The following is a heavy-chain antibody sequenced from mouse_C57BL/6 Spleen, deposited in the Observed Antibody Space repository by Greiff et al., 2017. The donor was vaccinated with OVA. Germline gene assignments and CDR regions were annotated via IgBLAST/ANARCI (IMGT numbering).Heavy chain of an antibody. V-gene: IGHV1-69*01. CDR2: IDPSASYT. CDR3: ARGYSNYSAGFAY. J-gene: IGHJ3*01. D-gene: IGHD2-5*01. CDR1: GYTFTSYW. Sequence: QVQLQQPGAELVMPGASVKLSCKASGYTFTSYWMHWVKQRPGQGLEWIGEIDPSASYTNYNQKFKGKSTLTVDKSSSTAYMQLSSLTSEDSAVYYCARGYSNYSAGFAYWGQGTLVTVSA.